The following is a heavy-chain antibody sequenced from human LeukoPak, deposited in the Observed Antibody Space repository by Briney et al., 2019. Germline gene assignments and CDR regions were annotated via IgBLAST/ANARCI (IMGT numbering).Heavy chain of an antibody. J-gene: IGHJ2*01. CDR3: ARRGSSWPYWYFDL. Sequence: GGSLRLSCAASGFTFSSSAMSWVRQAPGKGLEWVSAISGSGGSTYYADSVRGRFTISRDNSKNTLYLQMNSLRAEDTAVYYCARRGSSWPYWYFDLWGRGTLITVSS. CDR2: ISGSGGST. CDR1: GFTFSSSA. D-gene: IGHD6-13*01. V-gene: IGHV3-23*01.